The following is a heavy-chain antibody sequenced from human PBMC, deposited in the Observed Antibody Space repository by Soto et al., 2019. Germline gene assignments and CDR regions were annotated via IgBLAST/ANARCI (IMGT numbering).Heavy chain of an antibody. D-gene: IGHD1-7*01. CDR2: IYYSGST. V-gene: IGHV4-59*08. Sequence: SATLSLTCTVSGGSISSYYWSWIRQPPGRGLEWIGYIYYSGSTNYNPSLKSRFTISVDTSKNQFSLNLSFVTAADTAVYYCATMGTPATGLYYFDYWGQGTLVTVSS. CDR1: GGSISSYY. J-gene: IGHJ4*02. CDR3: ATMGTPATGLYYFDY.